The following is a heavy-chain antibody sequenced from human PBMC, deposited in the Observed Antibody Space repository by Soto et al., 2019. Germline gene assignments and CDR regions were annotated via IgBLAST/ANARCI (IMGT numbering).Heavy chain of an antibody. CDR1: GFPFISYG. Sequence: EVQLLESGGALVQPGGSLRLSCAASGFPFISYGMSWVRQAPGKGLDWVSAITGGGGRSYYADSAKGRFTISRDNSKNTRYLQMNSLRAEDTAVYYCAKAPGWPFYFDYWGQGTLVTFSS. CDR2: ITGGGGRS. J-gene: IGHJ4*02. CDR3: AKAPGWPFYFDY. V-gene: IGHV3-23*01. D-gene: IGHD6-19*01.